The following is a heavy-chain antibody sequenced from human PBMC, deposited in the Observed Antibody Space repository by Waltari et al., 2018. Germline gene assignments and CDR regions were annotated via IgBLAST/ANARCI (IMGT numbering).Heavy chain of an antibody. J-gene: IGHJ4*02. V-gene: IGHV3-33*01. Sequence: QVQLVESGGGVVQPGRSLRLSCAASGFTFSSYGMDWVRQAPGKGLEWVAVIGYDGSNKYYADSVKGRFTISRDNSKNTLYLQMNSLRAEDTAVYYCASGLGYMDYWGQGTLVTVSS. D-gene: IGHD1-1*01. CDR3: ASGLGYMDY. CDR1: GFTFSSYG. CDR2: IGYDGSNK.